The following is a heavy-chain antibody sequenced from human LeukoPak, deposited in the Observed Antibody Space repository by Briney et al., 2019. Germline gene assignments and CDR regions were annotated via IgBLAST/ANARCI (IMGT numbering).Heavy chain of an antibody. D-gene: IGHD1-7*01. CDR2: IYYSGST. CDR1: GDSITNTYYY. V-gene: IGHV4-61*01. J-gene: IGHJ6*02. Sequence: SSETLSLTCTVSGDSITNTYYYWGWIRQPPGKGLEWIGYIYYSGSTNYNPSLKSRVTISVDTSKNQFSLKLSSVTAADTAVYHCARDNWNYGSSMDVWGQGTTVTVSS. CDR3: ARDNWNYGSSMDV.